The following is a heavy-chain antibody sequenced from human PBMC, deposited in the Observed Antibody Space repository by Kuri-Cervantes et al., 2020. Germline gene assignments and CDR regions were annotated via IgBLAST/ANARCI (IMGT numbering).Heavy chain of an antibody. CDR3: ARDGLARWYSSGRKIQHFDY. CDR2: ISSSSSYI. V-gene: IGHV3-21*01. CDR1: GFTFSSYS. Sequence: GESLKISCAASGFTFSSYSMNWVRQAPGKGLEWVSSISSSSSYIYYADSVKGRFTISRDNAKNSLYLQMNSLRAEDTAVYYCARDGLARWYSSGRKIQHFDYWGQGTLVTVSS. D-gene: IGHD6-19*01. J-gene: IGHJ4*02.